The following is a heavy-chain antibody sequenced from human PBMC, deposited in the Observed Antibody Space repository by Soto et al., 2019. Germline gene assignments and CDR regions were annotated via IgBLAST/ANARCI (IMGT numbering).Heavy chain of an antibody. J-gene: IGHJ4*02. Sequence: GESLKISCKGSGYSFTSYWIGWVRQMPGKGLEWMGIIYPGDSDTRYSPSFQGQVTISADKSISTAYLQWSSLKASDTAMYYCARLEDIVVVPAAQPLDYWGQGTLVTVSS. D-gene: IGHD2-2*01. V-gene: IGHV5-51*01. CDR1: GYSFTSYW. CDR2: IYPGDSDT. CDR3: ARLEDIVVVPAAQPLDY.